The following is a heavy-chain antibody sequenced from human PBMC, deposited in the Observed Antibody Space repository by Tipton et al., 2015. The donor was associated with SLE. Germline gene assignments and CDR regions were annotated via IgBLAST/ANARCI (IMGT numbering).Heavy chain of an antibody. D-gene: IGHD1/OR15-1a*01. CDR3: VRGEEQNYYYTDV. CDR1: GGSISRIGYY. V-gene: IGHV4-31*02. J-gene: IGHJ6*03. Sequence: RSLRLSCTVSGGSISRIGYYWSWIRQHPGKGLEWIGYIYHTGSTYYNPSLESRLTISIDTSKNQFSLRLTSMTAADSAVYYCVRGEEQNYYYTDVWGKGTAVVVSS. CDR2: IYHTGST.